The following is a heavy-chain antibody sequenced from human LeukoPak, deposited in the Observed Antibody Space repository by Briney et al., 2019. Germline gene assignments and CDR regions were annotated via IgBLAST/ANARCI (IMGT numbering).Heavy chain of an antibody. CDR2: IYPGDSDT. Sequence: GEFLKISRKGSGYSFTTYWIGWVRQMRGKRLEWMSIIYPGDSDTTYSPAFQGQVTISVDKSVNTAYLQWSSLKPSDTAVYYCARHGLGGSGSYSRYWGQGTLVTVSS. V-gene: IGHV5-51*01. CDR1: GYSFTTYW. D-gene: IGHD1-26*01. CDR3: ARHGLGGSGSYSRY. J-gene: IGHJ4*02.